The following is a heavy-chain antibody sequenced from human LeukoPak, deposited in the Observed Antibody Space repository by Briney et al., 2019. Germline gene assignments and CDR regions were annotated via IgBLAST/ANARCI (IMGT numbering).Heavy chain of an antibody. CDR3: ARYTAMAWVGFDY. Sequence: SETLSLTCTVSGGSISSSSYYWGWIRQPPGKGLEWTGSIYYSGSTYYNPSLKSRVTISVDTSKNQFSLKLSSVTAADTAVYYCARYTAMAWVGFDYWGQGTLVTVSS. J-gene: IGHJ4*02. CDR1: GGSISSSSYY. V-gene: IGHV4-39*01. D-gene: IGHD5-18*01. CDR2: IYYSGST.